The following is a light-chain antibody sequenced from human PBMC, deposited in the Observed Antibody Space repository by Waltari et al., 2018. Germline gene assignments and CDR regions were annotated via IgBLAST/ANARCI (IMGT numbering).Light chain of an antibody. CDR3: QQFNDWPPDT. CDR2: CAS. Sequence: DTLMTPSPATLSVSPGESATLSCRARQCIGRNFAWYQPKPGQAPKLLLYCASTRAAGVPIRCRGSGSGTEFTLAINSLQSEDFAVYYWQQFNDWPPDTFGQGTKLERK. J-gene: IGKJ2*01. CDR1: QCIGRN. V-gene: IGKV3-15*01.